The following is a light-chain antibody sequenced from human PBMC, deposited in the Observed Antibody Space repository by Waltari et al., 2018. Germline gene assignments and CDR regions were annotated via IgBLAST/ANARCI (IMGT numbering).Light chain of an antibody. CDR2: EVN. V-gene: IGLV2-23*02. J-gene: IGLJ2*01. CDR3: CSYAGTPRVV. CDR1: NNDIGSYNL. Sequence: QSALTLPASVSGSPGQSITISCTGTNNDIGSYNLVSWYQQHPGKAPKVLIFEVNKRPSGVSNRFSGSKSGNTASLTVSGLHPEDEADYYCCSYAGTPRVVFGGGTKLTVL.